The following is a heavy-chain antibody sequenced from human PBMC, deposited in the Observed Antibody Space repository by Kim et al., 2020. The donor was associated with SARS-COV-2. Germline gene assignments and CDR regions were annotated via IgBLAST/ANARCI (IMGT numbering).Heavy chain of an antibody. Sequence: SETLSLTCTVSGASIRSYYWNWIRQPPGKGLEWIGYVYYTGTARSHPSLKSRVTMSVDTSTSQFSLNLKSVTAADSAVYYCARWNSDWRSYDYWGPGTL. V-gene: IGHV4-59*01. CDR3: ARWNSDWRSYDY. CDR2: VYYTGTA. D-gene: IGHD6-19*01. CDR1: GASIRSYY. J-gene: IGHJ4*02.